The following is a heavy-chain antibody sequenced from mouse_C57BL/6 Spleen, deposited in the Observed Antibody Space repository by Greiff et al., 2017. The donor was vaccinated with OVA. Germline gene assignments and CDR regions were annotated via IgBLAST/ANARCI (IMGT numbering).Heavy chain of an antibody. CDR1: GYTFTSYW. CDR3: ATYYSNSWFAY. CDR2: IDPSDSYT. V-gene: IGHV1-59*01. J-gene: IGHJ3*01. D-gene: IGHD2-5*01. Sequence: QVQLQQPGAELVRPGTSVKLSCKASGYTFTSYWMHWVKQRPGHGLEWIGVIDPSDSYTNYNQQFKGKATLTVDTSSSTAYMQLSSLTSEDSAVYYCATYYSNSWFAYWGQGTLVTVAA.